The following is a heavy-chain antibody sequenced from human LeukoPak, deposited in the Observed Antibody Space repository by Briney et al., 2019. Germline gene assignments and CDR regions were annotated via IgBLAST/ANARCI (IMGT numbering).Heavy chain of an antibody. J-gene: IGHJ4*02. CDR3: ATVFFSGSYYFDY. D-gene: IGHD1-26*01. Sequence: GASVKVSCKASGYTFTSYDINWVRQATGQGLEWMGWMNPNSGNTGYAQKFQGRVTMTEDTSTDTTYMELSSLRSEDTAVYYCATVFFSGSYYFDYWGQGTLVTVSS. CDR1: GYTFTSYD. V-gene: IGHV1-8*01. CDR2: MNPNSGNT.